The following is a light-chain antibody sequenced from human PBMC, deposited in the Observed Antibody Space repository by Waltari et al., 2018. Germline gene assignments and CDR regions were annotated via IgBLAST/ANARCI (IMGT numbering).Light chain of an antibody. V-gene: IGKV3-11*01. CDR1: QSISTY. CDR2: DAS. J-gene: IGKJ1*01. CDR3: QQRSNWWT. Sequence: EIVLTQSPDTLSLSPGERATLSCRASQSISTYLAWYQQRPGQAPRLLIYDASNRATGIPARFSGSGSGADFTLPISSLEPEEFAVYYCQQRSNWWTFGQGTKGEIK.